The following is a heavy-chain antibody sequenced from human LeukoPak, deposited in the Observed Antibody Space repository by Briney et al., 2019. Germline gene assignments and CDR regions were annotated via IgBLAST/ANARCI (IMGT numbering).Heavy chain of an antibody. V-gene: IGHV3-7*01. D-gene: IGHD1-7*01. Sequence: GGSLRLSCAASGFSHNSFWVTWVRQTPGQGLEWVANINEDGSEKYYVDSVKGRFTISRDNAKNSLYLQMNSLRVEDTAVYYCGRSDGPGITDSWGQGTLVTVSS. J-gene: IGHJ4*02. CDR2: INEDGSEK. CDR3: GRSDGPGITDS. CDR1: GFSHNSFW.